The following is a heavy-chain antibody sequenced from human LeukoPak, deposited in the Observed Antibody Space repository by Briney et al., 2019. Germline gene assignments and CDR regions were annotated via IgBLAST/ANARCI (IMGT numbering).Heavy chain of an antibody. V-gene: IGHV4-38-2*02. CDR1: SYFISSDYY. CDR2: MYHCGST. CDR3: ARLNVLRYFDSVGFDP. Sequence: PSATLSLTCTFSSYFISSDYYWGWLRQPPGKDLEWIGSMYHCGSTYYHSGSTNYNPSLKSRITISVDTSSNLLSLNMTTFTAADTAVDYWARLNVLRYFDSVGFDPWGQGTLVTVSS. J-gene: IGHJ5*02. D-gene: IGHD3-9*01.